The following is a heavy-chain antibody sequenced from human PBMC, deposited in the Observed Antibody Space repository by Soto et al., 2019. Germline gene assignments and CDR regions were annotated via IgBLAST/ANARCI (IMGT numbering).Heavy chain of an antibody. CDR2: IYYTGST. V-gene: IGHV4-39*01. Sequence: SETLSVTCTVAGGSISSSPYYWGWTRQPPGKGLEWIGSIYYTGSTYYNPSLKSRVTISVDTSKNQFSLKLTSVTAADTAVYYCASTDSSGPYVLFDSWGQGTLVTVSS. CDR3: ASTDSSGPYVLFDS. D-gene: IGHD6-19*01. J-gene: IGHJ4*02. CDR1: GGSISSSPYY.